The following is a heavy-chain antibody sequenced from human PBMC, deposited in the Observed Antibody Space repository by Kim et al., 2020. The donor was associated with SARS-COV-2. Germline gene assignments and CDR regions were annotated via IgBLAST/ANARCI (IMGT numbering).Heavy chain of an antibody. D-gene: IGHD1-26*01. Sequence: QKYPGRVTMARETSTSTVYMELSSLRSEDTAVYYCARDPSGSYYDYGMDVWGQGTTVTVSS. CDR3: ARDPSGSYYDYGMDV. J-gene: IGHJ6*02. V-gene: IGHV1-46*01.